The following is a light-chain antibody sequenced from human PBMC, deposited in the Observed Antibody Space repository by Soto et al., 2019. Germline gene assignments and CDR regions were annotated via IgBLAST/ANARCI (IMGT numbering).Light chain of an antibody. V-gene: IGKV1-39*01. CDR3: QQSYETPCT. CDR1: QTVGKY. CDR2: GAS. J-gene: IGKJ2*02. Sequence: DIVMTQSPSSLSASVGDRVTIICQTSQTVGKYLNWYQQKPGKAPLLLISGASTLQSEVSSRFSGSGSGTDFTLTISSLQPEDFATYYCQQSYETPCTFGQG.